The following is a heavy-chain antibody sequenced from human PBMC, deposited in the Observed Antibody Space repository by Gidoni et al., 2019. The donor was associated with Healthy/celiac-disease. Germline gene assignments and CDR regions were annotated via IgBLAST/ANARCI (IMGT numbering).Heavy chain of an antibody. Sequence: EVQLVEAGGGLVKPGGSLRRSCAASGFTFSSYSMNWVRQAPGKGLAWVSSISSSSSYIYYADSVKGRFTSSRDNAKNSLYLQMNSLRAEDTAVYYCARGYYDSSGYLGDWGQGTLVTVSS. CDR2: ISSSSSYI. CDR1: GFTFSSYS. D-gene: IGHD3-22*01. J-gene: IGHJ4*02. CDR3: ARGYYDSSGYLGD. V-gene: IGHV3-21*01.